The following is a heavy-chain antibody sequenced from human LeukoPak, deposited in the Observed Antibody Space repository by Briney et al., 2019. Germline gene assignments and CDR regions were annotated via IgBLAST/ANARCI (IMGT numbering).Heavy chain of an antibody. D-gene: IGHD6-19*01. CDR1: GFTFSSNG. Sequence: PGRSLRLSCAASGFTFSSNGMHWVRQAPGKGLEWVAVISYDGSNKYYADSVKGRFTISRDNSKNTLYLQMNSLRAEDTAVYYCARGAYSSGWAYFDHWGQGTLVTVSS. V-gene: IGHV3-30*12. CDR2: ISYDGSNK. CDR3: ARGAYSSGWAYFDH. J-gene: IGHJ4*02.